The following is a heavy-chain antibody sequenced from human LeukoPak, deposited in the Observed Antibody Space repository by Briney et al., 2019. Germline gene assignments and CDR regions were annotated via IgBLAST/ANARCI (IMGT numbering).Heavy chain of an antibody. CDR2: IYYSGST. Sequence: SETLSLTCTVSGGSVSSGSYYWSWIRQPPGKGLEWIGYIYYSGSTNYNPSLKSRVTISVDTSKNQFSLKLSSVTAADTAVYYCAREVAASFDYWGQGTLVTVSS. V-gene: IGHV4-61*01. D-gene: IGHD2-15*01. J-gene: IGHJ4*02. CDR3: AREVAASFDY. CDR1: GGSVSSGSYY.